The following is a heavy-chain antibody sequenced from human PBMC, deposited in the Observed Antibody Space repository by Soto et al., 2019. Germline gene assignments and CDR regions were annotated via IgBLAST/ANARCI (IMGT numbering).Heavy chain of an antibody. CDR3: ARVVKDAFDI. CDR2: MYYSGST. CDR1: AGSISRNSYY. J-gene: IGHJ3*02. D-gene: IGHD2-21*01. V-gene: IGHV4-39*01. Sequence: SETLSLTCTVSAGSISRNSYYSWGWIRQPPGKGLEWIGSMYYSGSTYFNPSLKSRVTISVDTSKNQFSLKLSSVTAADTAVFYCARVVKDAFDIWGQGTLVTVS.